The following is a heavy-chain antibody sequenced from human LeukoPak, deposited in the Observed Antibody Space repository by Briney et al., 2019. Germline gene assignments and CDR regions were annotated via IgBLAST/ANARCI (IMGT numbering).Heavy chain of an antibody. Sequence: GRSLRLSCAASGFTVSSNYMSWVSQAPGKGLEWVSVIYSGGSIYYADSVKGRFTISRDNSKNTLYLQMNSLRAEDTAVYYCARGLMYYDTSGFGDYWGQGTLVTVSS. J-gene: IGHJ4*02. D-gene: IGHD3-22*01. CDR1: GFTVSSNY. CDR2: IYSGGSI. CDR3: ARGLMYYDTSGFGDY. V-gene: IGHV3-53*01.